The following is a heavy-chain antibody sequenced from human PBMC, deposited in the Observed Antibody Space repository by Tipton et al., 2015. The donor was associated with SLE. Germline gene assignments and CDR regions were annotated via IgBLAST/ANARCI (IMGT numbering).Heavy chain of an antibody. CDR1: GFTFSNYA. V-gene: IGHV3-30*03. CDR3: ARDSTETNYYYYDMDV. Sequence: SLRPSCSASGFTFSNYAMYWVRQAPGKGLEWVSVISSEGSDKHYADSVKGRFTISRDNSKNMFYLLMNSLRPEDTAVYYCARDSTETNYYYYDMDVWGNGTTVTVSS. J-gene: IGHJ6*03. CDR2: ISSEGSDK. D-gene: IGHD4-11*01.